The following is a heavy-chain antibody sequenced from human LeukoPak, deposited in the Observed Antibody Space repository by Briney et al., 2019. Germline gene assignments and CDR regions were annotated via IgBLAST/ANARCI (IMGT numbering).Heavy chain of an antibody. CDR2: INHSGST. D-gene: IGHD2-2*01. CDR1: GGSFSGYY. J-gene: IGHJ5*02. V-gene: IGHV4-34*01. Sequence: PSETLSLTCAVYGGSFSGYYWSWIRQPPGKGLEWIGEINHSGSTNYNPSLKSRVTISVETSKKQFSLKVRSVTAADTAVYYCARSAGYCSSTSCTRGYWLDPWGQGTLVTVSS. CDR3: ARSAGYCSSTSCTRGYWLDP.